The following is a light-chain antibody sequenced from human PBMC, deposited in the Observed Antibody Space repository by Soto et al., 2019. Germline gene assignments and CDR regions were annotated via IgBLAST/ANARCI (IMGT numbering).Light chain of an antibody. J-gene: IGLJ1*01. Sequence: QSALTQPASVSGSPGQSITISCTVTSSDVGSYNYVSWYQQHPVKAPKLMIYDVTNRPSGVSDRFSGSKSGNTASLTISGLQAEDEADYYCSSYTSSSTPYVFGTGTKVTVL. V-gene: IGLV2-14*01. CDR3: SSYTSSSTPYV. CDR1: SSDVGSYNY. CDR2: DVT.